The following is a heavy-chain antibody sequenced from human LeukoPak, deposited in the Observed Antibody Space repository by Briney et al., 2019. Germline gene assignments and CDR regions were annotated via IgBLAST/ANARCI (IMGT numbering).Heavy chain of an antibody. V-gene: IGHV3-11*05. Sequence: GGSLRLSCAASGFTFSDYYMTWLRKAPGRGLEWISYISNSGSYTNYADSVKGRFTISRDNAESSLYLQMNSLRAEDTAVYYCARGGSRGYSGYDSNWGQGTLVTVSS. D-gene: IGHD5-12*01. CDR1: GFTFSDYY. J-gene: IGHJ4*02. CDR3: ARGGSRGYSGYDSN. CDR2: ISNSGSYT.